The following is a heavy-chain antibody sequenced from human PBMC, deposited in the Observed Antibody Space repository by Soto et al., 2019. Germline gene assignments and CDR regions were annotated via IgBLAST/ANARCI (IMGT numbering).Heavy chain of an antibody. D-gene: IGHD5-12*01. CDR2: ISSSSRTI. CDR1: GFTFSSYS. J-gene: IGHJ5*02. V-gene: IGHV3-48*01. Sequence: EVQLVESGGGLVQPGGSLRLSCAASGFTFSSYSMNWVRQAPGKGLEWVSYISSSSRTINCADSVKGRFTISRDNAKNSLYLQMNSLRAEDTAVYYCAREWDGDGYNSGWFDPWGQGTLVTVSS. CDR3: AREWDGDGYNSGWFDP.